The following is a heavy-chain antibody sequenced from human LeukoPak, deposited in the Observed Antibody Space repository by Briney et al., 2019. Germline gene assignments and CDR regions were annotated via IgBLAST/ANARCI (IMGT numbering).Heavy chain of an antibody. CDR3: ARSEMATIDFDY. D-gene: IGHD5-24*01. Sequence: ASVTVSCKASGYTFTSYSMHWVRQAPGQRLEWMGWINAGNGNTKLSQKFQGRVTITRDTSASTAYMELSSLRSEDTAVYYCARSEMATIDFDYWGQGTLVTVSS. CDR2: INAGNGNT. CDR1: GYTFTSYS. J-gene: IGHJ4*02. V-gene: IGHV1-3*01.